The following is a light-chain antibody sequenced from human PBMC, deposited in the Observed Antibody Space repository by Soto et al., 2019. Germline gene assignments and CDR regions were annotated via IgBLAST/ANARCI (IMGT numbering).Light chain of an antibody. CDR3: QQYYSYRIT. CDR2: KAS. Sequence: DIQMPQSPSTLSGSVGDRVTITCRASQTISSWLAWYQQKPGKAPKLLIYKASTLKSGVPSRFSGSGSGTEFTLTISSLQPDDFATYYCQQYYSYRITFGQGTRLEIK. V-gene: IGKV1-5*03. J-gene: IGKJ5*01. CDR1: QTISSW.